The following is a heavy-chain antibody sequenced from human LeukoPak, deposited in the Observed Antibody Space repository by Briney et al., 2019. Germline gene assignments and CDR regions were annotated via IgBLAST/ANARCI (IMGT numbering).Heavy chain of an antibody. CDR3: AKASSGYDEYNWFDP. V-gene: IGHV3-30*02. J-gene: IGHJ5*02. CDR1: GFTFSSHG. Sequence: GGSLRLSCAASGFTFSSHGMHWVRQAPGKGLEWVAFIRYDGSNKYYADSVKGRFTISRDNSKNTLYLQMNSLRAEDTAVYYCAKASSGYDEYNWFDPWGQGTLVTVSS. CDR2: IRYDGSNK. D-gene: IGHD5-12*01.